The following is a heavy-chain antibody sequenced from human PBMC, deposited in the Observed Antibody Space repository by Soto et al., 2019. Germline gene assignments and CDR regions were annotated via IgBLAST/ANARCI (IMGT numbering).Heavy chain of an antibody. CDR1: GFTFNNYA. V-gene: IGHV3-23*01. J-gene: IGHJ4*02. CDR3: ARYFYDSGGYYSIFDY. CDR2: ISGSGGST. Sequence: RLSCAASGFTFNNYAMTWVRQAPGKGLEWVSGISGSGGSTWYADSVKGRLTISRDSSKNTLYLQMDSLTADDTAVYYCARYFYDSGGYYSIFDYWGQGTLVTVSS. D-gene: IGHD3-22*01.